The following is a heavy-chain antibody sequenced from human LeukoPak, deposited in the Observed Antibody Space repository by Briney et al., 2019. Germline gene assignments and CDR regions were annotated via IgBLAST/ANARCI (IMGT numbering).Heavy chain of an antibody. Sequence: QSGGSLRLSCAASGFTFSSYWMTWVRQAPGKGLYWVADIKQDGSEKHYADSVKGRFTISRDNAKNSLYLQMNSLRAEDTAVYYCARDGSSSWCSGWFDPWGQGTLVTVSS. CDR3: ARDGSSSWCSGWFDP. D-gene: IGHD6-13*01. CDR1: GFTFSSYW. CDR2: IKQDGSEK. J-gene: IGHJ5*02. V-gene: IGHV3-7*01.